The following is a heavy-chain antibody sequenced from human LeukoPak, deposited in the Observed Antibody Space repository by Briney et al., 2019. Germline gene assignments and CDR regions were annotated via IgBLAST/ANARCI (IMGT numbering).Heavy chain of an antibody. J-gene: IGHJ4*02. CDR1: GFTFSSYS. Sequence: GGSLRLSCAASGFTFSSYSMNWVRQASGKGLEWVGRIRSKANSYATTDAASVKGRFTISRDDSKNTAYLQMNSLKTEDTAVYYCTRPSYDSSVSGVVYWGQGTLVTVSS. CDR2: IRSKANSYAT. CDR3: TRPSYDSSVSGVVY. D-gene: IGHD3-22*01. V-gene: IGHV3-73*01.